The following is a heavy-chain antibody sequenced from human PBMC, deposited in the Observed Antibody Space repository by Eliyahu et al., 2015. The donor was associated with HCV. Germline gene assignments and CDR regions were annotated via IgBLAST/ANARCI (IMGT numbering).Heavy chain of an antibody. Sequence: EVQLVESGGGLVKPGGSLRLSCAASGFTFSSYSMNWVRQAPGKGLEWVSSISSSSSYIYYADSVKGRFTISRDNAKNSLYLQMNSLRAEDTAVYYCARDRTIFGVVIIGDYYFDYWGQGTLVTVSS. CDR1: GFTFSSYS. CDR2: ISSSSSYI. V-gene: IGHV3-21*01. J-gene: IGHJ4*02. D-gene: IGHD3-3*01. CDR3: ARDRTIFGVVIIGDYYFDY.